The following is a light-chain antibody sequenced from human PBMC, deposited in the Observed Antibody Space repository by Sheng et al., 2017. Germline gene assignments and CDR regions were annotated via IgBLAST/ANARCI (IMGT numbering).Light chain of an antibody. CDR3: QQANSFPLT. V-gene: IGKV1-12*01. J-gene: IGKJ3*01. CDR2: SAS. CDR1: QSISSW. Sequence: DIQMTQSPSTLSASVGDRVTITCRASQSISSWLAWYQQKAGKAPKLLIYSASSLQSGVPSRFSGSGSGTHFTLTISSLQPEDFATYYCQQANSFPLTFGPGTKVDIK.